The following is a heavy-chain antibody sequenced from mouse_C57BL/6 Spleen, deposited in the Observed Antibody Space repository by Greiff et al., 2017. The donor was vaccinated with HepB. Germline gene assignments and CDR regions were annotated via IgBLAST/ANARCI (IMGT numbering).Heavy chain of an antibody. CDR2: IRNKANGYTT. CDR1: GFTFTDYY. CDR3: ARSPIWYRGAMDY. J-gene: IGHJ4*01. D-gene: IGHD2-1*01. Sequence: EVKLMESGGGLVQPGGSLSLSCAASGFTFTDYYMSWVRQPPGKALEWLGFIRNKANGYTTEYSASVKGRFTISRDNSQSILYLQMNALRAEDSATYYCARSPIWYRGAMDYWGQGTSVTVSS. V-gene: IGHV7-3*01.